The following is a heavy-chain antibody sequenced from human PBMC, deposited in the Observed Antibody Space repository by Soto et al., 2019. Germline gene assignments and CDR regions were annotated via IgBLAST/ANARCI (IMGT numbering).Heavy chain of an antibody. Sequence: PSETLSLTCTVSGGSISSSSYYWGWIRQPPGKGLEWIGSIYYSGSTYYNPSLRSRVTISVDTSKNQFSLKLSSVTAADTAVYYCARQSVVVPAATTGMDVWGQGTTVTVSS. CDR3: ARQSVVVPAATTGMDV. V-gene: IGHV4-39*01. CDR1: GGSISSSSYY. CDR2: IYYSGST. D-gene: IGHD2-2*01. J-gene: IGHJ6*02.